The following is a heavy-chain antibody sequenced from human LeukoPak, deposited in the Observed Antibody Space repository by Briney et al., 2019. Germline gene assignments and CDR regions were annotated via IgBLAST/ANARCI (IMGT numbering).Heavy chain of an antibody. CDR2: IYYSGST. D-gene: IGHD1-26*01. J-gene: IGHJ4*02. Sequence: SETLSLTCTVSGGSISSYYWSWIRQPPGKGLEWIGYIYYSGSTNYNPSLKSRVTISVDTSKNQFSLKLSSVTAADTAVYYCARAYPVGATPKGTPFDYWGQGTLVTVSS. CDR3: ARAYPVGATPKGTPFDY. CDR1: GGSISSYY. V-gene: IGHV4-59*01.